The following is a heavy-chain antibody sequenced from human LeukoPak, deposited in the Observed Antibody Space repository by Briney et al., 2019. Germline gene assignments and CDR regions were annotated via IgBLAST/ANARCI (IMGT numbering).Heavy chain of an antibody. V-gene: IGHV1-69*01. Sequence: SVKVSCKASGGTSSSYAISWVRQAPGQGLEWMGGIIPIFGTANYAQKFQGRVTITADESTTTAYMELSSLRSEDTAVYYCARGAGKYIDSSLDYWGQGTLVTVSS. CDR1: GGTSSSYA. J-gene: IGHJ4*02. CDR3: ARGAGKYIDSSLDY. CDR2: IIPIFGTA. D-gene: IGHD3-10*01.